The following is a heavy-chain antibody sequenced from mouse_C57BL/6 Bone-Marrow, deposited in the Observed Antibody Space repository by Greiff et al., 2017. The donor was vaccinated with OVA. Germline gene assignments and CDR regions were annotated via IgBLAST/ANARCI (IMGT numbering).Heavy chain of an antibody. CDR3: ARGWLLRGPWFAY. CDR2: ISDGGSYT. D-gene: IGHD2-3*01. Sequence: EVQRVESGGGLVKPGGSLKLSCAASGFTFSSYAMSWVRQTPEKRLEWVATISDGGSYTYYPDNVKGRFTISRDNAKNNLYLQMSHLKSEDTAMYYCARGWLLRGPWFAYWGQGTLVTVSA. CDR1: GFTFSSYA. J-gene: IGHJ3*01. V-gene: IGHV5-4*01.